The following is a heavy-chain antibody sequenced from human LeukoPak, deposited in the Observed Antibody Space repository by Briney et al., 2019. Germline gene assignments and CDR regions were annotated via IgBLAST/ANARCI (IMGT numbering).Heavy chain of an antibody. CDR2: IDPSDSYT. V-gene: IGHV5-10-1*01. Sequence: GESLKISCKGSENSFTAYGFSWVGKMPGKGWRGMGRIDPSDSYTNFSPSFQGHVTISADKSISTAYLQWSSLKASDTAMYYCARLDYGDDFDYWGQGTLVTVSS. J-gene: IGHJ4*02. CDR3: ARLDYGDDFDY. CDR1: ENSFTAYG. D-gene: IGHD4-17*01.